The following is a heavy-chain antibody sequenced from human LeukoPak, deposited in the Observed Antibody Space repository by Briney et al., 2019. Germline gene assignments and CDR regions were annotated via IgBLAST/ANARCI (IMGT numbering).Heavy chain of an antibody. Sequence: ASVKVSCKASGYTFTSYDINWVRQATGQGLEWMGWMNPNSGNTGYAQKFQGRVTMTRTTSINTAYMELSRLRSADTAVYYCARGASRSFDYWGQGTLVTVSS. V-gene: IGHV1-8*01. CDR3: ARGASRSFDY. CDR2: MNPNSGNT. CDR1: GYTFTSYD. J-gene: IGHJ4*02.